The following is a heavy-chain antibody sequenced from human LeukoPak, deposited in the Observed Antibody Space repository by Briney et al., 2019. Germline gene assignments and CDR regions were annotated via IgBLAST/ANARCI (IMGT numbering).Heavy chain of an antibody. V-gene: IGHV1-69*13. Sequence: SVKVSCKASGYTFTSYAISWVRQAPGQGLEWMGGIIPIFGTANYAQQFQGRVTITADESTSTAYMELSSLRSEDTAVYYCARAHDVDTAMTDYWGQGTLVTVSS. CDR3: ARAHDVDTAMTDY. CDR1: GYTFTSYA. D-gene: IGHD5-18*01. CDR2: IIPIFGTA. J-gene: IGHJ4*02.